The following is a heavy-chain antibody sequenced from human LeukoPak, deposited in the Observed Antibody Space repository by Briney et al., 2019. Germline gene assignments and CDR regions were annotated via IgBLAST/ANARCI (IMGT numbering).Heavy chain of an antibody. CDR2: IKQDGTEK. J-gene: IGHJ4*02. Sequence: GGSLRLSCEASGVTFSNYWLSWVRQAPGMGPEWLANIKQDGTEKFYMASVRGRFIISRDNAKSSLYLQMNSLRVEDTAVYYCARDCGGGAPCFDSWGQGTLVTVSS. V-gene: IGHV3-7*03. CDR1: GVTFSNYW. D-gene: IGHD3-16*01. CDR3: ARDCGGGAPCFDS.